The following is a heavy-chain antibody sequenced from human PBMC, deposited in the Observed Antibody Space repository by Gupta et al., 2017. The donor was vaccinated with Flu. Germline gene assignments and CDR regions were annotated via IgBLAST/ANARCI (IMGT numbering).Heavy chain of an antibody. V-gene: IGHV1-18*01. Sequence: QAPGQGLESMGWISAYNGHTNYAQRFQDRVSTTTDTSTTTAYMELRSLRPDDAAVYYCVKGVTMVEPSYALDVWGKGTTVTVSS. CDR2: ISAYNGHT. D-gene: IGHD3-10*01. J-gene: IGHJ6*04. CDR3: VKGVTMVEPSYALDV.